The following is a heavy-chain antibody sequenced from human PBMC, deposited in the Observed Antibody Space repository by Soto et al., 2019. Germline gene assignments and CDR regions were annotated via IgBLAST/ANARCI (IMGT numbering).Heavy chain of an antibody. D-gene: IGHD6-6*01. J-gene: IGHJ4*02. CDR3: ARDSSSLGGSDY. V-gene: IGHV1-69*13. CDR2: IIPIFGTA. CDR1: GGTFSSYA. Sequence: SVKVSCKASGGTFSSYAISWVRQAPGQGLEWMGGIIPIFGTANYAQKFQGRVTITADESTSTAYMELSSLRSEDTAVYYCARDSSSLGGSDYWGQGTLVTVSS.